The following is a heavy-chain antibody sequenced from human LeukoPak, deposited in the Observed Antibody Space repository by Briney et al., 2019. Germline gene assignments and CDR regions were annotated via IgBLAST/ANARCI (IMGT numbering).Heavy chain of an antibody. CDR1: GYTFTGYY. D-gene: IGHD6-6*01. V-gene: IGHV1-2*02. Sequence: ASVKVSCKASGYTFTGYYMHWVRQAPGQGLEWMGWINPNSGGTNYAQKFQGRVTMTRDTSISTAYMELSRLRSDDTAVYYCASWGPAASSAYYFDYWGQGTLVTVSS. CDR2: INPNSGGT. CDR3: ASWGPAASSAYYFDY. J-gene: IGHJ4*02.